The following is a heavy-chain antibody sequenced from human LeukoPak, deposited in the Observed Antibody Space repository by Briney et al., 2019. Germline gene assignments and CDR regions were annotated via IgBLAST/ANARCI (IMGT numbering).Heavy chain of an antibody. Sequence: GGSLRLSCAASGFTFSNAWMSWVRQAPGKGLEWVGRIKSKTDGGTTDYAAPVKGRFTISRDDSKNTLYLQMNSLKTEDTAVYYCTTTGLSNWLNNPRDWGQGTLVTVSS. V-gene: IGHV3-15*01. CDR1: GFTFSNAW. D-gene: IGHD1/OR15-1a*01. CDR2: IKSKTDGGTT. J-gene: IGHJ4*02. CDR3: TTTGLSNWLNNPRD.